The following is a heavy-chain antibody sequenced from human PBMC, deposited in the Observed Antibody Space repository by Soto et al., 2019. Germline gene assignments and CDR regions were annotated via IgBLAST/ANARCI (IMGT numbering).Heavy chain of an antibody. Sequence: QVQLVESGGGVVQPGRSLRLSCAASGLIFNNYAMHWVRQAPGKGLEWVAAISYSGDRKVNVDSVKGRFTISRDNSKNTAYLKLERRRAEDRAVYYWVRGDREDIAVVIGAGMGEYGMNIGGHEPSVPAS. CDR3: VRGDREDIAVVIGAGMGEYGMNI. CDR2: ISYSGDRK. D-gene: IGHD2-15*01. V-gene: IGHV3-30-3*01. J-gene: IGHJ6*02. CDR1: GLIFNNYA.